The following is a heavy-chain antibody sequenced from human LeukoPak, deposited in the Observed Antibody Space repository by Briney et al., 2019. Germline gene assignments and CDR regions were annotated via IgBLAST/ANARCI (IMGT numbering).Heavy chain of an antibody. J-gene: IGHJ4*02. CDR1: GFSFSYYN. V-gene: IGHV3-48*02. CDR3: ASPLGPPPGY. CDR2: IRAYSTAT. Sequence: GGSLRVSCVASGFSFSYYNMNWVRQAPGKGLEWIAHIRAYSTATYYADSVKGRFTVSRDDANNALYLQMNSLKDEDTALYFCASPLGPPPGYWGQGTLVTVSS.